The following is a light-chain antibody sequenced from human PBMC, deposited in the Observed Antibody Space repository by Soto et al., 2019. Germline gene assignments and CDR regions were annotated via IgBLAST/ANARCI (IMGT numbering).Light chain of an antibody. CDR1: QSVSNS. V-gene: IGKV3-11*01. CDR3: QQRSNWPLLI. CDR2: DAS. Sequence: EIVLTQSPATLSLSPGERATLSCRASQSVSNSLAWYQQKPGQAPRLLIYDASNRATGIPARFSGSGSGTDFTLTFSSLEPEDFAVYYCQQRSNWPLLIFGGGTKVEIK. J-gene: IGKJ4*01.